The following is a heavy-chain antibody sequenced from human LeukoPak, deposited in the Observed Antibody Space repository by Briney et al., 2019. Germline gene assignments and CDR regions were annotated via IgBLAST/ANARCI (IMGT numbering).Heavy chain of an antibody. V-gene: IGHV1-2*02. CDR2: INPNSGGT. CDR3: ASSVGYCSGGSCYGY. Sequence: VASVKVSCTASGYTFTGYYMHWVRQAPGQGLEWMGWINPNSGGTNYAQKFQGRVTMTRDTSISTAYMELSRLRSDDTAVYYCASSVGYCSGGSCYGYWGQGTLVTVSS. J-gene: IGHJ4*02. CDR1: GYTFTGYY. D-gene: IGHD2-15*01.